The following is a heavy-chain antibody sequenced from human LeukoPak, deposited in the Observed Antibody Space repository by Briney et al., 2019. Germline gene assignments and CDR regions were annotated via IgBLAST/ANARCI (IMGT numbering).Heavy chain of an antibody. CDR2: INPISGGT. Sequence: EASVKVSCKASGYTFTGYYMHWVRQAPGQGLEWMGWINPISGGTNYAQKFQGRVTMTRDTSISTAYMELSRLRSDDTAVYYCARDLGYCSSTSCYTRYYYGMDVWGQGTTVTVSS. D-gene: IGHD2-2*02. CDR3: ARDLGYCSSTSCYTRYYYGMDV. V-gene: IGHV1-2*02. J-gene: IGHJ6*02. CDR1: GYTFTGYY.